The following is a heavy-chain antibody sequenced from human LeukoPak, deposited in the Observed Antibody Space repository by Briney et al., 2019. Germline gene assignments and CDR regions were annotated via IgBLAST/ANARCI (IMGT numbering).Heavy chain of an antibody. J-gene: IGHJ4*02. D-gene: IGHD1-26*01. CDR1: GFSLSTSGMC. Sequence: SGPALVRPTQTLTLTCTFSGFSLSTSGMCVSWIRQPPGKALDWLARIDWDDDKYYSTSLKTRLTISKDTSKNQVVLTMTNMDPVDTATYFCARIHVATSAHFDYWGQGTLVTVSS. CDR3: ARIHVATSAHFDY. CDR2: IDWDDDK. V-gene: IGHV2-70*11.